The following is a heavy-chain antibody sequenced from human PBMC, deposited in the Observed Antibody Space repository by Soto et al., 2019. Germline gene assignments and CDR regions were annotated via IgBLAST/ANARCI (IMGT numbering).Heavy chain of an antibody. D-gene: IGHD6-19*01. V-gene: IGHV3-23*01. CDR2: ISGSGIST. CDR3: AKEEGYSSGWTESDY. CDR1: GFTFSSYA. J-gene: IGHJ4*02. Sequence: EVQLLESGGGLVQPGGSLRLSCAASGFTFSSYAMSWVRQAQGKGLEWVSAISGSGISTYYADSVKGRFTISRDNSKNTLDLKLNSLRSDATAVYYCAKEEGYSSGWTESDYWSQGTLVTVSS.